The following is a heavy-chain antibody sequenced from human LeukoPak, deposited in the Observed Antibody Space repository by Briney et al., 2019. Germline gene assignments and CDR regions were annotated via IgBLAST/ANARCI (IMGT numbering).Heavy chain of an antibody. CDR2: ISRYGGST. D-gene: IGHD5-18*01. Sequence: GGYLRLSCAASGFTFSSYGMGWVRQAPGKGLEWVSDISRYGGSTYYADSVKGRCAISRDTLKTMLYLQLNSLRTEDTAVYYCAKRKGFSYGSLSFDMWGQGTMVTVSS. J-gene: IGHJ3*02. CDR3: AKRKGFSYGSLSFDM. CDR1: GFTFSSYG. V-gene: IGHV3-23*01.